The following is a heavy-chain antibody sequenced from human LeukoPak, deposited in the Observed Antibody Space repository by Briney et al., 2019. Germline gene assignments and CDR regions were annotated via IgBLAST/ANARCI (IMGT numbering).Heavy chain of an antibody. V-gene: IGHV1-18*01. J-gene: IGHJ6*02. D-gene: IGHD3-9*01. CDR3: ARPGGTRLRYLDWLLHRDYYYYGMDV. CDR2: ISAYNGNT. Sequence: ASVKVSCKASGYTFTSYGISWVRQAPGQGLEWMGWISAYNGNTNYAQKLQGRVTVTTDTSTSTAYMELRSLRSDDTAVYYCARPGGTRLRYLDWLLHRDYYYYGMDVWGQGTTVTVSS. CDR1: GYTFTSYG.